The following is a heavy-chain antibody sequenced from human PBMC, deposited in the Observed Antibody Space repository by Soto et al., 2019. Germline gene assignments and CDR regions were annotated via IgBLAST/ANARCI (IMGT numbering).Heavy chain of an antibody. Sequence: WTWVRQHPGKVLEWIGYIYYSGNTYYNPSLKSRVTISVDTSNNQFSLRLTSVTAADTAVYFCARVDWSDLSHPDYWCQGTLVTVSS. V-gene: IGHV4-31*02. J-gene: IGHJ4*02. CDR3: ARVDWSDLSHPDY. D-gene: IGHD1-1*01. CDR2: IYYSGNT.